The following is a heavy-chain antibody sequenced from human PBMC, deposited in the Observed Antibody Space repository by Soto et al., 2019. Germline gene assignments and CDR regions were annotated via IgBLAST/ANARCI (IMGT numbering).Heavy chain of an antibody. CDR1: GYTFTGYY. J-gene: IGHJ5*02. V-gene: IGHV1-2*04. CDR2: INPNSGGT. D-gene: IGHD2-15*01. Sequence: ASVKVSCKASGYTFTGYYMHWVRQAPGQGLEWMGWINPNSGGTNYAQKFQGWVTMTRDTSISTAYMELSRLRSDDTAVYYCARAGYCSGGSCYLTEFDPWGQGTLVTVSS. CDR3: ARAGYCSGGSCYLTEFDP.